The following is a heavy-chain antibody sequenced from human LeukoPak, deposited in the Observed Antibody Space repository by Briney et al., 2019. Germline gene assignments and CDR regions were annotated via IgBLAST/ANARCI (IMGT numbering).Heavy chain of an antibody. CDR1: GFTFSSYA. D-gene: IGHD3-3*01. CDR2: ISYDGSNK. V-gene: IGHV3-30*01. CDR3: AREPKDYDFWRYYYYMDV. J-gene: IGHJ6*03. Sequence: GGSLRLSCAASGFTFSSYAMPWVRQAPGKGLEWVAVISYDGSNKYYADSVKGRFTISRDNSKNTLYLQMNSLRAEDTAVYYCAREPKDYDFWRYYYYMDVWGKGTTVTVSS.